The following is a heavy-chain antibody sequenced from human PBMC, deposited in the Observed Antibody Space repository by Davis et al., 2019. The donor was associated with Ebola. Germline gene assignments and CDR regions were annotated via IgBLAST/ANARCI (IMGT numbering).Heavy chain of an antibody. CDR1: GFTFSSYA. V-gene: IGHV3-23*01. CDR2: ISGSGGST. CDR3: ASHYYDFWRAGPSYYGMDV. Sequence: GESLKISCAASGFTFSSYAMSWVRQAPGKGLEWVSAISGSGGSTYYADSVKGRFTISRDNSKNTLYLQMNSLRAEDTAVYYCASHYYDFWRAGPSYYGMDVWGQGTTVTVSS. D-gene: IGHD3-3*01. J-gene: IGHJ6*02.